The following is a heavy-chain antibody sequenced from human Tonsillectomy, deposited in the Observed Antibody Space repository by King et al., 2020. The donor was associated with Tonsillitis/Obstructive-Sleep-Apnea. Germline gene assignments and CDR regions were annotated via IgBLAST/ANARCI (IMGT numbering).Heavy chain of an antibody. J-gene: IGHJ6*02. Sequence: VQLVESGGGLVQPGGSLRLSCAASGFTFCSYAMSWVRQAPGKGLEWVSVISGSGGSTYYADSVKGRFTISRDNSKNTLYLQMNSLRAEDTAVYYCAKSVSLYYGMDVWGQGTTVTVSS. CDR3: AKSVSLYYGMDV. CDR2: ISGSGGST. CDR1: GFTFCSYA. V-gene: IGHV3-23*04. D-gene: IGHD5/OR15-5a*01.